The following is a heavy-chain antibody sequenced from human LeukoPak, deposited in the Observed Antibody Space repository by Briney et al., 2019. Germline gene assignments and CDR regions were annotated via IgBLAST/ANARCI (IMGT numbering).Heavy chain of an antibody. CDR1: GGSFSGYY. CDR3: AKEKSYDFWSGYYTGNYFDY. D-gene: IGHD3-3*01. V-gene: IGHV4-38-2*02. J-gene: IGHJ4*02. CDR2: IYHSGST. Sequence: PSETLSLTCAVYGGSFSGYYWGWIRQPPGKGLEWIGSIYHSGSTYYNPSLKSRVTISVDTSKNQFSLKLSSVTAADTAVYYCAKEKSYDFWSGYYTGNYFDYWGQGTLVTVSS.